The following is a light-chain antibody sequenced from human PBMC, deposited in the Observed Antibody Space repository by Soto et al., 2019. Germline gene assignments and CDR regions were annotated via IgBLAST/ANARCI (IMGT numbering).Light chain of an antibody. V-gene: IGKV3-11*01. CDR1: RYVGTY. J-gene: IGKJ4*01. CDR2: EAS. CDR3: QQRTTWPPPT. Sequence: VLTQSPAILSLSVGERATLSCRASRYVGTYVAWYQQKPGQAPRLLVYEASNRATGIPPRFSGSGSGTDFTLTISGLELDDFAVYYCQQRTTWPPPTFGGGTTVEIK.